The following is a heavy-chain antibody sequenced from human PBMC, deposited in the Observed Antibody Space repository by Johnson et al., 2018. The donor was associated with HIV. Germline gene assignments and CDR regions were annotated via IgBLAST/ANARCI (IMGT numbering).Heavy chain of an antibody. V-gene: IGHV3-20*04. J-gene: IGHJ3*02. Sequence: VQLLESGGGVARPGGSLRLSCAASGFTFDDYDMNWVRQAPGKGLEWVSGINWNGDNTGYGDSVKGRFTIFRDNAKNSLYLQMNRLRAEDTALYYCARGGMLGELGAFDIWGQGTMVTVSS. CDR3: ARGGMLGELGAFDI. D-gene: IGHD1-26*01. CDR2: INWNGDNT. CDR1: GFTFDDYD.